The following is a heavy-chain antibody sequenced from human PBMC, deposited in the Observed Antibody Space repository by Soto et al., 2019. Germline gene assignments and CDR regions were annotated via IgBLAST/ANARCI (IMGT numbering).Heavy chain of an antibody. D-gene: IGHD2-8*01. V-gene: IGHV4-59*02. CDR2: MYHGGRT. CDR3: ARDPGYCTNGVCPIFDF. J-gene: IGHJ4*02. Sequence: SETLSLTCTVSCDSVTNYFWSWMRQPPGKGLEWIGHMYHGGRTNYSPSLKSRVTMSLDSSKNQFSLNLSSVTAADTAVYFCARDPGYCTNGVCPIFDFWGQGVLVTVSS. CDR1: CDSVTNYF.